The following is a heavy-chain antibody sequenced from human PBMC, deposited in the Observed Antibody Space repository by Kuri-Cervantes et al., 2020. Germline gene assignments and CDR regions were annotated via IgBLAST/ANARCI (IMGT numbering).Heavy chain of an antibody. CDR3: ARGLLWFGELFLPQFDY. D-gene: IGHD3-10*01. CDR1: GFTFSSYG. J-gene: IGHJ4*02. Sequence: GGSLRLSCAASGFTFSSYGMHWVRQAPGKGLEWVAVTSYDGSNKYYADSVKGRSTISRGNSKNTLYVQMNSLRAEDTAVYYCARGLLWFGELFLPQFDYWGQGTLVTVSS. CDR2: TSYDGSNK. V-gene: IGHV3-30*19.